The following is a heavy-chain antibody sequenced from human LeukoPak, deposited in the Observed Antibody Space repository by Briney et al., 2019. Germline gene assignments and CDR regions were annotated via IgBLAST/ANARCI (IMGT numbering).Heavy chain of an antibody. J-gene: IGHJ4*02. CDR2: INHSGST. V-gene: IGHV4-34*01. D-gene: IGHD6-19*01. CDR3: ARRHSSGWYGEFDY. Sequence: SETLSLTCTVSGGSISSYYWSWIRQPPGKGLEWIGEINHSGSTNYNPSLKSRVTISVDTSKNQFSLKLSSVTAADTAVYYCARRHSSGWYGEFDYWGQGTLVTVSS. CDR1: GGSISSYY.